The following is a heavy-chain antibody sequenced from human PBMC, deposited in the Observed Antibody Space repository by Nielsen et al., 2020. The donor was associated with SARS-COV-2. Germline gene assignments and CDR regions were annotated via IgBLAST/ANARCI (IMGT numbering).Heavy chain of an antibody. V-gene: IGHV4-59*01. Sequence: GSLRLSCTVSGGSISSYYWSWIRQPPGKGLEWIGYIYYSGSTNYNPSLKSRVTISVDTSKNQFSLKLSSVTAADTAVYYCARDLLGYYGSGSYYIGAWFDPWGQGTLVTVSS. CDR2: IYYSGST. J-gene: IGHJ5*02. D-gene: IGHD3-10*01. CDR1: GGSISSYY. CDR3: ARDLLGYYGSGSYYIGAWFDP.